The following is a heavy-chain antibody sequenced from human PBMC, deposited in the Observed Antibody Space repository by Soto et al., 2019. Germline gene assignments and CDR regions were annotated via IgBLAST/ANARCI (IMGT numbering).Heavy chain of an antibody. J-gene: IGHJ4*02. CDR2: ISAYNGNT. V-gene: IGHV1-18*01. CDR1: GYTFTSYG. D-gene: IGHD3-10*01. Sequence: QVQLVQSGAEVKKPGASVKVSCKASGYTFTSYGISWVRQAPGQGLEWMGWISAYNGNTNYAQKLQGRVTMTTDTSTSTAYMELRSLRSDDTAVYYCAGGRYYYGSGRLFTDYYFDYWGQGTLVTVSS. CDR3: AGGRYYYGSGRLFTDYYFDY.